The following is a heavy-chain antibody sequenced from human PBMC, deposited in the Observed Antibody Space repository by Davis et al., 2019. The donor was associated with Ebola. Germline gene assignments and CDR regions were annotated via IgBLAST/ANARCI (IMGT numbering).Heavy chain of an antibody. CDR1: GYTFTSYG. D-gene: IGHD3-9*01. J-gene: IGHJ4*02. CDR2: ISGFNTNT. V-gene: IGHV1-18*04. CDR3: ARAPNYDVLTGTSSYYLDY. Sequence: ASVKVSCKSSGYTFTSYGLVWVRQAPGLGLEWMGWISGFNTNTNFAQKFQGRVTVSKDTSTNTAYMDLRSLTSDDTAIYYCARAPNYDVLTGTSSYYLDYWGQGTLVPSPQ.